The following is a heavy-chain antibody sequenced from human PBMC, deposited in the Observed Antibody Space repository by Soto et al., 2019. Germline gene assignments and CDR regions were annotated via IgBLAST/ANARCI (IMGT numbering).Heavy chain of an antibody. D-gene: IGHD3-22*01. CDR1: GGTFCSYA. J-gene: IGHJ5*02. V-gene: IGHV1-69*13. CDR3: ARVVRDYYDSSGYSSGNNWFEP. CDR2: IIPIFGTA. Sequence: GASGKVSCKASGGTFCSYAISCVRQPPGQGLEWMGGIIPIFGTANYAQKFQGRVTITADESTSTAYMELSSLRSEDTAVYYCARVVRDYYDSSGYSSGNNWFEPWGQGTLVTVSS.